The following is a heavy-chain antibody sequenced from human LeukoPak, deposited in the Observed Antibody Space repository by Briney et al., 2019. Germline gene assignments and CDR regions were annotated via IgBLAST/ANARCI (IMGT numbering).Heavy chain of an antibody. CDR3: ARGDIVVVTAIPGGSQGDAFDI. Sequence: ASVKVSCKASGYTFTSYYMHWVRQAPGQGLEWMGIINPSGGSTSHAQRFQGRVTMTRDMSTSTVYMELSSLRSEDTAVYYCARGDIVVVTAIPGGSQGDAFDIWGQGTMVTVSS. CDR2: INPSGGST. V-gene: IGHV1-46*01. J-gene: IGHJ3*02. CDR1: GYTFTSYY. D-gene: IGHD2-21*02.